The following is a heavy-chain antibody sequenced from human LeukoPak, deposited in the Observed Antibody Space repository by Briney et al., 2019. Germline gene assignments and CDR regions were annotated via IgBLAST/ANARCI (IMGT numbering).Heavy chain of an antibody. J-gene: IGHJ4*02. CDR1: GFTFSSYA. V-gene: IGHV3-23*01. D-gene: IGHD6-13*01. CDR2: ISGSGGST. CDR3: AKDSSSWLDFDY. Sequence: GGSLRLSCAASGFTFSSYAMSWVRQAPGKGLEWVSAISGSGGSTYYADSVKGRFTISRDNSKNTLYLQTNSLRAEDTAVYYCAKDSSSWLDFDYWGQGTLVTVSS.